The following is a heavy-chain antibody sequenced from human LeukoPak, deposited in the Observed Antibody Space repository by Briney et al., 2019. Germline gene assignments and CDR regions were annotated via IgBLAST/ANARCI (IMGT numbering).Heavy chain of an antibody. J-gene: IGHJ2*01. CDR1: GNTLTEVS. V-gene: IGHV1-24*01. CDR3: VAEGCSGGICYPYFDL. Sequence: ASVKVSFKVSGNTLTEVSMHWVRQAPGKGLQWIGGFDPANGGKIYAQQFQGRGTMTEDASTDTAYMELNSLRSEDTAVYYCVAEGCSGGICYPYFDLWGRGTLVIVSS. CDR2: FDPANGGK. D-gene: IGHD2-15*01.